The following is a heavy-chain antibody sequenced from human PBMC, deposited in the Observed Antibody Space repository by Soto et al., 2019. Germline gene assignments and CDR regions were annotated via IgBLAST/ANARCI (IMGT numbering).Heavy chain of an antibody. J-gene: IGHJ5*02. D-gene: IGHD2-8*01. V-gene: IGHV3-7*01. CDR3: ARGPMVFAIGWFDP. CDR2: IKQDGSEK. Sequence: GGSLRLSCAASGFTFSNYWMSWVRQAPGKGLEWVANIKQDGSEKYYVDSVKGRFTISRDNAKNSLYLQMNSLRDEDTAVYYCARGPMVFAIGWFDPWGQGTLVTISS. CDR1: GFTFSNYW.